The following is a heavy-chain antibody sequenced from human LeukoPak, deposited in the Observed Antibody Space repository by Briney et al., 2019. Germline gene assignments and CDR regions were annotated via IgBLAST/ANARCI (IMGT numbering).Heavy chain of an antibody. J-gene: IGHJ3*02. CDR2: IHPNSGGT. V-gene: IGHV1-2*06. D-gene: IGHD2-15*01. CDR1: GYTFTGYY. CDR3: SRGRRIYPPSHDAFDI. Sequence: ASVKVSCKASGYTFTGYYMHWVRQAPGQGLEWMGRIHPNSGGTNYAQKFQGRVTMTRDTSISTAYMELSRLRSDDTAVYYCSRGRRIYPPSHDAFDIWGQGTMVTVSS.